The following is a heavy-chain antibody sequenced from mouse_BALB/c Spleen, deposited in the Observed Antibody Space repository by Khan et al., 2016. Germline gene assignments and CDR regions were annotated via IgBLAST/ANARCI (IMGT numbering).Heavy chain of an antibody. V-gene: IGHV3-2*02. CDR2: ITYTGCT. CDR3: ARGRGIFDY. CDR1: GYSITSDYA. J-gene: IGHJ2*01. Sequence: EVQLQESGPGLVKPSQSLSLTCTVTGYSITSDYAWNWIRQFPGNKLEWMGYITYTGCTSYNPSLKSRISITRDTSKNQFFLQLNSVTTEDTATYYCARGRGIFDYWGQGTTLTDSS.